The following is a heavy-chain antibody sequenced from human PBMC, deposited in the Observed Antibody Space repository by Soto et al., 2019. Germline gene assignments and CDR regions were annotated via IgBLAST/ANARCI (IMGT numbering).Heavy chain of an antibody. CDR2: IYPGDSDT. V-gene: IGHV5-51*01. Sequence: GESLKISCKGSGYSFTSYWIGWVRQMPGKGLEWMGIIYPGDSDTRYSPSFQGQVTISADKSIRTAYLQWSSLKASDTAMYYCARGVRGVVVTAYFDYVGQGPLVTVAS. CDR3: ARGVRGVVVTAYFDY. D-gene: IGHD2-21*02. J-gene: IGHJ4*02. CDR1: GYSFTSYW.